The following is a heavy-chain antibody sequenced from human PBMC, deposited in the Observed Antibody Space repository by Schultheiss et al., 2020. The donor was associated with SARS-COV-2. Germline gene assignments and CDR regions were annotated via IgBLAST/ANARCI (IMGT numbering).Heavy chain of an antibody. CDR2: IYYSGST. CDR3: AREDIVVVPAAPKTYYYYGMYV. J-gene: IGHJ6*02. V-gene: IGHV4-59*12. Sequence: SETLSLTCTVSGGSISSYYWSWIRQPPGKGLEWIGYIYYSGSTYYNPSLKSRVTISVDTSKNQFSLKLSSVTAADTAVYYCAREDIVVVPAAPKTYYYYGMYVFGQWTTVPVSS. D-gene: IGHD2-2*01. CDR1: GGSISSYY.